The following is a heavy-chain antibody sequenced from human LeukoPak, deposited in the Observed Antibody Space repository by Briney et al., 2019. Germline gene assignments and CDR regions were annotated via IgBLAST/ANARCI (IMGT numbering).Heavy chain of an antibody. CDR2: INPSGGST. CDR1: GYTSTSYY. J-gene: IGHJ4*02. V-gene: IGHV1-46*01. Sequence: ASVKVSCKASGYTSTSYYMRWVRQAPGQGLEWMGIINPSGGSTSYAQKFQGRVTMTRDTSTSTVYMELSSLRSEDTAVYYCAGADAIYGDFPGEDFSWGQGTLVTVSS. CDR3: AGADAIYGDFPGEDFS. D-gene: IGHD4-17*01.